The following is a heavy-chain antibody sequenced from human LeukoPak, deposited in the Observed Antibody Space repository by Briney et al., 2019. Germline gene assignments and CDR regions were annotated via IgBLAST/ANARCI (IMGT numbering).Heavy chain of an antibody. J-gene: IGHJ4*02. CDR2: IGAPTNIYAT. CDR3: IGRDLLTDPFDY. D-gene: IGHD2-8*02. V-gene: IGHV3-73*01. Sequence: GGSLKLSCAASGFTFSGSAMHWVRQASGKGLEWIGHIGAPTNIYATAYAASVKGRFTISRDDSKNTAYLQMNSLETEDTAVYYCIGRDLLTDPFDYWGQGTLVTVSS. CDR1: GFTFSGSA.